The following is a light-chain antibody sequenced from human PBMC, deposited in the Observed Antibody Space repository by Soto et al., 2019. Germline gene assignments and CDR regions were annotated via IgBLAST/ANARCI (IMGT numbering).Light chain of an antibody. V-gene: IGKV3-11*01. J-gene: IGKJ5*01. CDR2: DAS. CDR3: QQRSNWPPIT. CDR1: QSVSRY. Sequence: EIVFSQSTATLSLSPGERATLSCMASQSVSRYLAWYEQKPGQAPRLLIYDASNRATGIPARFSGSGSGTDFTLTISSLEPEEFAVYYCQQRSNWPPITFGQGTRLETK.